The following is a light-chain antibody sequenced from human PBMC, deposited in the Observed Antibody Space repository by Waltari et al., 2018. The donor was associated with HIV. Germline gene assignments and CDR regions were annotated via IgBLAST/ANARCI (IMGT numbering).Light chain of an antibody. J-gene: IGLJ3*02. CDR1: SSNIGSNY. CDR2: RNK. V-gene: IGLV1-47*01. CDR3: AAWDDSLSGWV. Sequence: QSVLTQPPSASGTPGQRVTISCSGSSSNIGSNYVYWYQQRPGTAPKLLIYRNKQRPSGVADRFSGSKSGTSAALASSGLRSEDEADYYCAAWDDSLSGWVFGGGTKLTVL.